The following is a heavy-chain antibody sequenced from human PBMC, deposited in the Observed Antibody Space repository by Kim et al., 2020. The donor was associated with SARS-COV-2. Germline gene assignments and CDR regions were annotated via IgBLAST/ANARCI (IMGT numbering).Heavy chain of an antibody. CDR3: ARMTSRAADY. V-gene: IGHV6-1*01. CDR2: TYYRSKWYN. D-gene: IGHD6-25*01. CDR1: GDSVSSNSVA. Sequence: SQTLSLTCAISGDSVSSNSVAWNWIGQSPSRGLEWLGRTYYRSKWYNDYAVSVKSRISVNPDTSKNQFSLQLSSVTPEDMAVYYCARMTSRAADYWGQGTLVTVSS. J-gene: IGHJ4*02.